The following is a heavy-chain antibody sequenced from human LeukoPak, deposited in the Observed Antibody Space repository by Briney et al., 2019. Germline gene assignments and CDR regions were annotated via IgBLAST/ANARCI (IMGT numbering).Heavy chain of an antibody. CDR2: ISWNSGSI. Sequence: GRSLRLSCAASGFTFDDYAMHWVRQAPGKGLEWVSGISWNSGSIGYADSVKGRFTTSRDNAKNSLYLQMNSLRAEDTALYYCAKDKRRSVAVPLFDYWGQGTLVTVSS. CDR3: AKDKRRSVAVPLFDY. J-gene: IGHJ4*02. CDR1: GFTFDDYA. V-gene: IGHV3-9*01.